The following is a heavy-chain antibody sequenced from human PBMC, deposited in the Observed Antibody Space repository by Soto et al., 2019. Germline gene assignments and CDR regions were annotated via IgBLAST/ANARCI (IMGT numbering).Heavy chain of an antibody. CDR3: AREYDILTGYYDVGWFDP. CDR1: GFTFSSYS. Sequence: EVQLVESGGNLEQPGGSLRLSCAASGFTFSSYSMNWVRQAPGKGLEWVSHISSRISTIYYADSVKGRFTISRDNAKNSLYLQMNSLRDEDSAVYYCAREYDILTGYYDVGWFDPWGQGTLVTVSS. CDR2: ISSRISTI. J-gene: IGHJ5*02. D-gene: IGHD3-9*01. V-gene: IGHV3-48*02.